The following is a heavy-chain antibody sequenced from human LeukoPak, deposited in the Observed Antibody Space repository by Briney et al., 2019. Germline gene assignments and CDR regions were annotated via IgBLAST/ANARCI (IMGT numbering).Heavy chain of an antibody. D-gene: IGHD6-13*01. J-gene: IGHJ4*02. V-gene: IGHV3-30*02. CDR3: AKDHRIAAASDY. Sequence: GGSLRLSCAASGFTFSSYGMHWVRQAPGKGLEWVAFIRFDGSNKYYADSVKGRFTISRDNAKNSLYLQMNSLRAEDTALYYCAKDHRIAAASDYWGQGTLVTVSS. CDR2: IRFDGSNK. CDR1: GFTFSSYG.